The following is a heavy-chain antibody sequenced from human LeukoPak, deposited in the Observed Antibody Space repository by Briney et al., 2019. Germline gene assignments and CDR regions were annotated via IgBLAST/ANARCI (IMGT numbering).Heavy chain of an antibody. CDR3: ARFPSRSDTAMGAGSSDAFDI. D-gene: IGHD5-18*01. CDR2: IYYSGST. J-gene: IGHJ3*02. Sequence: ASETLSLTCTVSGGSISSFYWIWIRQPPGKGLEGIGYIYYSGSTNYNPSLKRRVTISVDTSKNQFSLKLSSVTAADTAVYYCARFPSRSDTAMGAGSSDAFDIWGQGTMVTVSS. CDR1: GGSISSFY. V-gene: IGHV4-59*01.